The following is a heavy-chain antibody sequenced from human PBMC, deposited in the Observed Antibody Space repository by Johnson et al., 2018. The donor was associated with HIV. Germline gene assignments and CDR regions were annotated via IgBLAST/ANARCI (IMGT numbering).Heavy chain of an antibody. V-gene: IGHV3-48*04. Sequence: EVQLVESGGGLVQPGGSLRLSCAASGFTFSSYAMSWVRQAPGKGLEWVSAISGSGSTIYYADSVKGRFTISRDNAKNSLYLQMNSLRAEDTAVYYCARDASLRFLEWFDAFVLWGQGTVVTVSS. D-gene: IGHD3-3*01. J-gene: IGHJ3*01. CDR1: GFTFSSYA. CDR3: ARDASLRFLEWFDAFVL. CDR2: ISGSGSTI.